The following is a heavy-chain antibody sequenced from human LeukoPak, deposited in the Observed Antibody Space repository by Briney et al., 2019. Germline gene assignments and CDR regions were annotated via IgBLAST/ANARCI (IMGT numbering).Heavy chain of an antibody. V-gene: IGHV3-49*04. Sequence: GGSLRLSCTASGFTFGDYAMSWVRQAPGKGLEWVGFIRSKAYGGTTEYAASVKGRFTISRDDSKSIAYLQMNSLKTEDTAVYYCTRASYDYVWGSYRRYYFDYWGQGTLVTVSS. D-gene: IGHD3-16*02. J-gene: IGHJ4*02. CDR3: TRASYDYVWGSYRRYYFDY. CDR2: IRSKAYGGTT. CDR1: GFTFGDYA.